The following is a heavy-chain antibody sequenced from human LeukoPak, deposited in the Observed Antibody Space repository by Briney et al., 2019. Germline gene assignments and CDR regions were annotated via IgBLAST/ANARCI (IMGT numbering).Heavy chain of an antibody. D-gene: IGHD2-21*02. J-gene: IGHJ4*02. CDR1: TGSISGYY. CDR2: IYGSGST. Sequence: SETLSLTCTVSTGSISGYYWGWIRQPAGKGLEWIGRIYGSGSTNYNPSLKSRVTISVDTSKNQFSLKLSSVTAADTAVYYCARWTPYCGGDCDDYWGQGTLVTVSS. CDR3: ARWTPYCGGDCDDY. V-gene: IGHV4-4*07.